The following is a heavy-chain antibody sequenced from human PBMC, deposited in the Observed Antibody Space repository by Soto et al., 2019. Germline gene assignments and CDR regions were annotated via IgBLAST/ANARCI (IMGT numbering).Heavy chain of an antibody. D-gene: IGHD2-2*01. CDR2: IYNSGNT. CDR1: GGSISSAGNY. Sequence: QVQLQESGPGLVKPSQTLSLTCTVSGGSISSAGNYWNWIRQHPGKGLERFGYIYNSGNTYYNPSLKSRVTILIDRSENQFSLKLTSVTAADTAVYYCAKGACSSTACYEFDSWGQGTLVTVSS. J-gene: IGHJ5*01. V-gene: IGHV4-31*03. CDR3: AKGACSSTACYEFDS.